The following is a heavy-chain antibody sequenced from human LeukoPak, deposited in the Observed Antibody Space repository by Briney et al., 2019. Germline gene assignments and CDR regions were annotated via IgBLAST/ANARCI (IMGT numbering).Heavy chain of an antibody. V-gene: IGHV4-59*01. J-gene: IGHJ4*02. CDR1: GGTFSGYY. CDR2: IYYSGST. D-gene: IGHD3-16*01. Sequence: KTSETLSLTCAVYGGTFSGYYWSWIRQPPGKGLEWIGYIYYSGSTNYNPSLKSRVTISVDTSKNQFSLKLSSVTAADTAVYYCARCHTVGGSYDYWGQGTLVTVSS. CDR3: ARCHTVGGSYDY.